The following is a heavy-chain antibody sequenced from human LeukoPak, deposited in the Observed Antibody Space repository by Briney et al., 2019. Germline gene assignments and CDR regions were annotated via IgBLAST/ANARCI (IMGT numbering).Heavy chain of an antibody. Sequence: SETLSLTCTVSGGSISSSSYYWGWIRQPPGKGLEWTGSIYYSGSTYYNPSLKSRVTISVDTSKNQFSLKLSSVTAADTAVYYCARRVWDHPFDYWGQGTLVTVSS. D-gene: IGHD3-16*01. CDR3: ARRVWDHPFDY. V-gene: IGHV4-39*01. J-gene: IGHJ4*02. CDR2: IYYSGST. CDR1: GGSISSSSYY.